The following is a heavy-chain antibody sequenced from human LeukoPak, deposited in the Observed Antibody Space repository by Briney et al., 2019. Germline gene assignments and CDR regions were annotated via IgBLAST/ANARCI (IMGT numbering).Heavy chain of an antibody. V-gene: IGHV3-11*01. CDR2: ISSSGSTI. CDR1: GFTFSDYY. CDR3: ARDGRYFDWSYNWFDP. D-gene: IGHD3-9*01. Sequence: GGSLRLSCAASGFTFSDYYMSWIRQAPGKGLEGVSYISSSGSTIYYADSVKGRFTISRDNAKNSLYLQMNSLRAEDTAVYYCARDGRYFDWSYNWFDPWGQGTLVTVSS. J-gene: IGHJ5*02.